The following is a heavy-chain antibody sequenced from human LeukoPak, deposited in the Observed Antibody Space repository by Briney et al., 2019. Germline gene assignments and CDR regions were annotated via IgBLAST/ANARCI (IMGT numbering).Heavy chain of an antibody. V-gene: IGHV3-48*03. D-gene: IGHD5-12*01. J-gene: IGHJ4*02. CDR1: GFTFSSYE. CDR2: ISDVGGT. Sequence: GGSLRLSCAASGFTFSSYEMSWVRQAPGKGLEWVSYISDVGGTHYADSVKGRFTISGDNAKNSLFLQMNSLRAEDTAVYYCARENSGYDGGFDYWGQGTLVTVSS. CDR3: ARENSGYDGGFDY.